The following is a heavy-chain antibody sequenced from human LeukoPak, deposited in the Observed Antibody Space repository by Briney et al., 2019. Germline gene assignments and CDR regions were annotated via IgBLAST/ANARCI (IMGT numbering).Heavy chain of an antibody. D-gene: IGHD2-15*01. CDR2: ISSSSTI. CDR3: ARTEYCSGGSCYYPGAFDI. J-gene: IGHJ4*02. Sequence: GGSLRLSCAASGFTFSSYSMNWVRQAPGKGLEWVSYISSSSTIYYADSVKGRFTISRDNAKNSLYLQMNSLRAEDTAVYYCARTEYCSGGSCYYPGAFDIWGQGTLVTVSS. V-gene: IGHV3-48*01. CDR1: GFTFSSYS.